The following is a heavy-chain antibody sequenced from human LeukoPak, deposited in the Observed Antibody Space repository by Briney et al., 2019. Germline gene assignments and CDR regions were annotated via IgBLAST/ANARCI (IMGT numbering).Heavy chain of an antibody. CDR2: INPNSGGT. Sequence: GASVKVSCKASGYTFTGYYMHWVRQAPGQGLEWMGWINPNSGGTNYAQKFQGRVTMTRDTSTSTAYMELSRLRSDDTAVYYCARDPMVRGVIIWALDYWGQGTLVTVSS. CDR3: ARDPMVRGVIIWALDY. J-gene: IGHJ4*02. D-gene: IGHD3-10*01. V-gene: IGHV1-2*02. CDR1: GYTFTGYY.